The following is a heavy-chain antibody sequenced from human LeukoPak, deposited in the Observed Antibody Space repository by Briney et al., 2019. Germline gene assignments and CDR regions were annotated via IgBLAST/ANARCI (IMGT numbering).Heavy chain of an antibody. CDR2: IYSGGTT. Sequence: PGGSLTLSCVDSGFTVSSNYMSWVRQAPGKGLEWVSVIYSGGTTYYADSVKGRFTISRDKSKNTLFLQMNSLRAEDTAVYFCARSVASSYDPFDIWGQGTMVTVSS. V-gene: IGHV3-66*02. CDR3: ARSVASSYDPFDI. J-gene: IGHJ3*02. CDR1: GFTVSSNY. D-gene: IGHD5-12*01.